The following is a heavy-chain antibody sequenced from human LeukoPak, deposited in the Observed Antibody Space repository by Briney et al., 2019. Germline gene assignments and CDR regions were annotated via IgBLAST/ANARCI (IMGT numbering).Heavy chain of an antibody. J-gene: IGHJ6*02. CDR1: GFTFSSYW. V-gene: IGHV3-7*03. Sequence: GGSLRLSCADSGFTFSSYWMTWVRQAPGKGLEWVANIKEDGIEKYCVDSVKGRFTISRDNAKNSVYLQMNSLRAEDTAVYYCARGHYGLDVWGQGTAVTVSS. CDR2: IKEDGIEK. CDR3: ARGHYGLDV.